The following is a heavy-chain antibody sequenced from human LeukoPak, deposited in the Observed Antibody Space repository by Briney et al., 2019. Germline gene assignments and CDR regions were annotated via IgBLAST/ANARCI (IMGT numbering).Heavy chain of an antibody. J-gene: IGHJ4*02. D-gene: IGHD2-8*01. CDR2: ISANSGST. CDR3: ARDVMYAFDY. Sequence: GASVTVSFKSSVYTFPINGISWVRQAPGQGLEWMGWISANSGSTQYAQKFQGRITMTRDTSTSTAYMELGSLRSDDTALYYCARDVMYAFDYWGQGTLVTVSS. CDR1: VYTFPING. V-gene: IGHV1-18*01.